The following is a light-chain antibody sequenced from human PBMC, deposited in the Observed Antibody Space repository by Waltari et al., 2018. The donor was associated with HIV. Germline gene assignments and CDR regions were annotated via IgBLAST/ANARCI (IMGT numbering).Light chain of an antibody. CDR1: QSIVTW. CDR3: QQAHSLPWT. V-gene: IGKV1-12*01. CDR2: ASS. Sequence: DIQMTQSPSLVSACGGERVTITCRASQSIVTWLSWYQQKPGTAPALLIFASSRLQGGIPGRFSGSGSGTNFTLTIRNIQPDDFAIYHCQQAHSLPWTFGQGTKVE. J-gene: IGKJ1*01.